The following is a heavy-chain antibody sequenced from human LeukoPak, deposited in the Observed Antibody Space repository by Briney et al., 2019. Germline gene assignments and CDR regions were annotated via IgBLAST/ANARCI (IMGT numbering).Heavy chain of an antibody. V-gene: IGHV3-23*01. J-gene: IGHJ4*02. D-gene: IGHD6-6*01. CDR1: GFTFSTYG. CDR3: AKAGGAYSSTYYFHY. CDR2: ITLSGGGT. Sequence: PGGSLRLSCAASGFTFSTYGMSWVRQAPGKGLEWVSSITLSGGGTTYVDSVKGRFTITRDNSKNTLYLQMNSLRAEDTAVYYCAKAGGAYSSTYYFHYWGQGTLVTVSS.